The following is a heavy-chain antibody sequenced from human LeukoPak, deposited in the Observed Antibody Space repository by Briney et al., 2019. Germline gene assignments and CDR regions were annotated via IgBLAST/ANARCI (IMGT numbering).Heavy chain of an antibody. J-gene: IGHJ3*02. CDR3: ATPKKRGEYSRGWYDAFDI. CDR1: GYTLTELS. Sequence: ASVKVSCKVSGYTLTELSMHWVRQAPGKGLEWMGGFDPEDGETIYAQKFQGRVTMTEDTSTDTAYMELSSLRSEDTAVYYCATPKKRGEYSRGWYDAFDIWGQGTMVTVSS. D-gene: IGHD6-19*01. CDR2: FDPEDGET. V-gene: IGHV1-24*01.